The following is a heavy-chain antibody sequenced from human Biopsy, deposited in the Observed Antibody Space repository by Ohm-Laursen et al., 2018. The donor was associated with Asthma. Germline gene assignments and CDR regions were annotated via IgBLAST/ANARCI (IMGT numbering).Heavy chain of an antibody. V-gene: IGHV3-7*01. CDR1: GFTFGDYW. CDR3: ARTFHFWSPYHAEHYQL. Sequence: LTLTFAASGFTFGDYWMSWVRQVPGKGLEWVANIKRDGSEKNHVDSLKGRFTISRDNAKNSLYLQMNSLRAEDTAVYYCARTFHFWSPYHAEHYQLWGQGTLVTVSS. CDR2: IKRDGSEK. D-gene: IGHD3-3*02. J-gene: IGHJ1*01.